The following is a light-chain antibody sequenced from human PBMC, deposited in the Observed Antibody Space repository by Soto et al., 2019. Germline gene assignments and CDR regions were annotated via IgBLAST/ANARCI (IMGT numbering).Light chain of an antibody. J-gene: IGKJ2*01. Sequence: EIVLTQSPGTLSLSPGERATLSCRASQSVSSSYLAWYQQKPGQAPRLLIYGASSRATGIPDRGSGSGSGTDFNLTISRLEPEDFAVYYCQQHGSSPRTFGQGTKLEIK. CDR2: GAS. CDR3: QQHGSSPRT. CDR1: QSVSSSY. V-gene: IGKV3-20*01.